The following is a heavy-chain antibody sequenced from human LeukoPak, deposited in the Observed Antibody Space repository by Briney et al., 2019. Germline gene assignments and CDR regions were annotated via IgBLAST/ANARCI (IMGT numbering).Heavy chain of an antibody. Sequence: ASVKVSCKASGYTFTSYYMHWVRQAPGQGLEWMGIINPSGGSTSYAQKFQGRITITRDTPASTAYMELSSLRSEDTAVYYCARDHYDFWSGYPNYSFDYWGQGTLVTVSS. CDR3: ARDHYDFWSGYPNYSFDY. D-gene: IGHD3-3*01. CDR1: GYTFTSYY. J-gene: IGHJ4*02. CDR2: INPSGGST. V-gene: IGHV1-46*01.